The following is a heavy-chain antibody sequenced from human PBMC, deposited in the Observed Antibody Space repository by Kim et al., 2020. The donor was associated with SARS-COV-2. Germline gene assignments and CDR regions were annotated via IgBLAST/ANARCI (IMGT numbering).Heavy chain of an antibody. CDR1: GYTFTSYA. J-gene: IGHJ4*02. Sequence: ASVKVSCKASGYTFTSYAMHWVRQAPGQRLEWMGWINAGNGNTKYSQKFQGRVTITRDTSASTAYMELSSLRSEDTAVYYCAREVGGEYYGSGSMNYWGQGTLVTVSS. D-gene: IGHD3-10*01. V-gene: IGHV1-3*01. CDR2: INAGNGNT. CDR3: AREVGGEYYGSGSMNY.